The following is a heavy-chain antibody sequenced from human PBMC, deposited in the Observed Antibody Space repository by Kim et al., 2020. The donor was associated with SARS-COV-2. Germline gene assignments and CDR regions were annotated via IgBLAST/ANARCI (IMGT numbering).Heavy chain of an antibody. CDR1: GGSISSSCYY. CDR3: AIYENQWFAFDY. CDR2: IYYSGST. J-gene: IGHJ4*02. Sequence: SETLSLTCTVSGGSISSSCYYWGRIRQPPGQGLVWIGCIYYSGSTSYYPSLKCRVTISVYTSTIQFSLTLIPVTAADTAVYYCAIYENQWFAFDYWGQVT. V-gene: IGHV4-39*01. D-gene: IGHD3-10*01.